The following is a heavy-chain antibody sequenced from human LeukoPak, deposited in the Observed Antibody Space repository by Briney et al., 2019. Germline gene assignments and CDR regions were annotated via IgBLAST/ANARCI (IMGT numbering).Heavy chain of an antibody. J-gene: IGHJ3*02. CDR2: LIPIFGAA. CDR3: ARIRDGYNDAYDI. D-gene: IGHD5-24*01. Sequence: SVMVSCKASGGTFSSYAISWVRQAPGQGLEWMGGLIPIFGAANYAQKFQGRVTITADESTSTAYMELSSLRSEDTALYYCARIRDGYNDAYDIWGQGTMVTVSS. V-gene: IGHV1-69*13. CDR1: GGTFSSYA.